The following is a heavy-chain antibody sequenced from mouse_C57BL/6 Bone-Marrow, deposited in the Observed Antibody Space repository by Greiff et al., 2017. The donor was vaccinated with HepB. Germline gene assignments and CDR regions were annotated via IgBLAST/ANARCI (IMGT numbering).Heavy chain of an antibody. CDR2: IGPEDGDT. Sequence: EVQRVESGAELVRPGASVKLSCTASGFNIKDDYMHWVKQRPEQGLEWIGWIGPEDGDTDYASKFQGKATITADTSSNTAYLQLSSLTSEDTAVYYCTTDYGSSFGYFDVWGTGTTVTVSS. CDR3: TTDYGSSFGYFDV. CDR1: GFNIKDDY. D-gene: IGHD1-1*01. V-gene: IGHV14-4*01. J-gene: IGHJ1*03.